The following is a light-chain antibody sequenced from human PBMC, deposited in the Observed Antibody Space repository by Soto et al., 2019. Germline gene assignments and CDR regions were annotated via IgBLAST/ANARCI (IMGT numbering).Light chain of an antibody. CDR1: QSVSSY. V-gene: IGKV3-11*01. Sequence: EIVLTQSPATLSLSPGERATLSCRASQSVSSYFAWYQQKPGQAPRLLIYDASNRATGIPARFSGSGSGTDFTLTISSLEPEDFAIYYCQQRSNRPPVTFGGGTKVEIK. CDR2: DAS. CDR3: QQRSNRPPVT. J-gene: IGKJ4*01.